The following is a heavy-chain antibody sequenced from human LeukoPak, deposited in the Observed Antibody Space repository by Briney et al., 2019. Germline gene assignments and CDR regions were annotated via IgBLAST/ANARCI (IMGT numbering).Heavy chain of an antibody. CDR1: GLIFSSYA. V-gene: IGHV3-23*01. CDR2: LSGGAGET. CDR3: AKGSYCSAGSCPIDY. J-gene: IGHJ4*02. Sequence: GGSLRLSCAASGLIFSSYAMNWVRQAPGKGLEWVSALSGGAGETYYADSVKGRFTISRDNSKNTLYLQMNSLTAEDTAVYYCAKGSYCSAGSCPIDYWGQGTLVTVSS. D-gene: IGHD2-15*01.